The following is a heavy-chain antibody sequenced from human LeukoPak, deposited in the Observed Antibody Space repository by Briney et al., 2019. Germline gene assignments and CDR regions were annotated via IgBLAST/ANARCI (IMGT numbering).Heavy chain of an antibody. CDR3: ARDPSSSSSTYYFDY. CDR1: GFTFSDYY. D-gene: IGHD6-6*01. V-gene: IGHV3-11*01. CDR2: ISSSGSTI. Sequence: GGSLRLSCAAPGFTFSDYYMSWIRQAPGKGLEWVSYISSSGSTIYYADSVKGRFTISRDNAKNSLYLQMNSLRAEDTAVYYCARDPSSSSSTYYFDYWGQGTLVTVSS. J-gene: IGHJ4*02.